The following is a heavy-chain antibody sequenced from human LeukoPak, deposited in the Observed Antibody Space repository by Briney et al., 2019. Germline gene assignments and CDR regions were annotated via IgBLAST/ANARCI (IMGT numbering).Heavy chain of an antibody. CDR3: ARETPAVRNNCFDP. Sequence: SETLSLTCTVSGGSISSSTYYWGWVRQPPGKGGEWIGSVSYSGTTYYNTSLRSRVTISIDTSRNQFSLKVTSVTAADTAVYYCARETPAVRNNCFDPWGQGTLVTVSS. CDR2: VSYSGTT. V-gene: IGHV4-39*02. D-gene: IGHD2-2*01. CDR1: GGSISSSTYY. J-gene: IGHJ5*02.